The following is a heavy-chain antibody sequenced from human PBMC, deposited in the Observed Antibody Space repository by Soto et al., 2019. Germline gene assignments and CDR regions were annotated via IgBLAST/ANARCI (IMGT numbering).Heavy chain of an antibody. D-gene: IGHD6-13*01. CDR1: GFTFSSYA. J-gene: IGHJ4*02. CDR2: ISGSGGST. V-gene: IGHV3-23*01. Sequence: GGSLRLSCAASGFTFSSYAMSWVRQAPGKGLEWVSAISGSGGSTYYADSVKGRFTNSRDNSKNTLYLQMNSLRAEDTAVYYCAKDHLRTIAAAAQGFDYWGQGTLVTVSS. CDR3: AKDHLRTIAAAAQGFDY.